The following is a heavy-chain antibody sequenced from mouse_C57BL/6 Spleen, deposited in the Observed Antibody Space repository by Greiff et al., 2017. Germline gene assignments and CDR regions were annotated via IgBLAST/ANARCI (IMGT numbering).Heavy chain of an antibody. J-gene: IGHJ2*01. V-gene: IGHV1-59*01. CDR2: IDPSDSYT. Sequence: VQLQQPGAELVRPGTSVKLSCKASGYTFTSYWMHWVKQRPGQGLEWIGVIDPSDSYTNYNQKFKGKATLTVDSSSSTAYMQLSSLTSEDSAVYYCARDGNYGGYWGQGTTLTVSS. CDR3: ARDGNYGGY. D-gene: IGHD2-1*01. CDR1: GYTFTSYW.